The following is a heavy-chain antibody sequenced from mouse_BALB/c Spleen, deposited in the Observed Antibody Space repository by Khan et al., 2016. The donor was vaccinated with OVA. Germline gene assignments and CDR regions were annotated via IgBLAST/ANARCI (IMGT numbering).Heavy chain of an antibody. D-gene: IGHD2-4*01. CDR3: ARLGDDYAFGY. CDR2: IDPYYGNT. V-gene: IGHV1-39*01. J-gene: IGHJ2*01. Sequence: VQLKQSGPELEKPGASVKMSCKASGYSFTGYNMNWVKQSNGKSLEWIGNIDPYYGNTIYNQKFKGKATLTVAKSFSTAYMQLKSLTSEDSAGYYCARLGDDYAFGYWGQGTTLTVSS. CDR1: GYSFTGYN.